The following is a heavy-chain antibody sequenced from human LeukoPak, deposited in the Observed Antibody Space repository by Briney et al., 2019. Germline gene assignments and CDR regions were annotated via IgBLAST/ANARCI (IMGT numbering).Heavy chain of an antibody. CDR1: GGSMNNYY. V-gene: IGHV4-59*01. D-gene: IGHD5-18*01. J-gene: IGHJ5*02. CDR2: IYYSGST. CDR3: ARSSVDTAMATWS. Sequence: SETLSLTCTVSGGSMNNYYWSWIRQPPGKGLEWIGYIYYSGSTNYNPSLKSRVTISVDTSKNQFSLKLSSVTAADTAVYYCARSSVDTAMATWSWGQGTLVTVSS.